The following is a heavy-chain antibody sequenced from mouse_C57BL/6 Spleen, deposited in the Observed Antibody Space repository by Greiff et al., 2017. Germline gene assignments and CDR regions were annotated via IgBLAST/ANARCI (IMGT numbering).Heavy chain of an antibody. V-gene: IGHV1-80*01. D-gene: IGHD2-3*01. Sequence: QVQLQQSGAELVKPGASVKISCKASGYAFSSYWMNWVKQRPGKGLEWIGQIYPGAGDTNYNGKFKGKATLTADKSTSTAYMQLSSLTSEDSAVYFCARRWDGYRYFDYWGQGTTLTVAS. J-gene: IGHJ2*01. CDR1: GYAFSSYW. CDR2: IYPGAGDT. CDR3: ARRWDGYRYFDY.